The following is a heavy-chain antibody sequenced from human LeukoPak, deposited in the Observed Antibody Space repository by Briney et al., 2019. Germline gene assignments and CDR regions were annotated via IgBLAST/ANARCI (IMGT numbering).Heavy chain of an antibody. J-gene: IGHJ6*03. D-gene: IGHD2-2*01. CDR2: IYTSGST. V-gene: IGHV4-61*02. CDR3: ARVGCSSTSCYGWFYYMDV. Sequence: SETLSLTCTVSGGSISSGSYYWSWIRQPAGKGLEWIGRIYTSGSTNYNPSPKSRVTISVDTSKNQFSLKLSSVTAADTAVYYCARVGCSSTSCYGWFYYMDVWGKGTTVTVSS. CDR1: GGSISSGSYY.